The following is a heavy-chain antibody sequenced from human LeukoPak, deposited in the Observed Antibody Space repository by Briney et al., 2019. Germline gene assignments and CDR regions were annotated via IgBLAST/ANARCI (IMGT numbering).Heavy chain of an antibody. V-gene: IGHV4-34*01. CDR2: INHGGST. CDR1: GGSFSGYY. Sequence: SETLSLTCAVYGGSFSGYYWSWIRNPPGKGLDWIGEINHGGSTNYNPSLKSRVTISVDTSKNQFSLKLSSVTAADTAVYYCARGRGYSYGPDRRYYFDYWGQGTLVTVSS. J-gene: IGHJ4*02. D-gene: IGHD5-18*01. CDR3: ARGRGYSYGPDRRYYFDY.